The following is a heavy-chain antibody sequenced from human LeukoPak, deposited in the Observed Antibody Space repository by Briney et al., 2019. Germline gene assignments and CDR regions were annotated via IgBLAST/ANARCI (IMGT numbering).Heavy chain of an antibody. D-gene: IGHD3-9*01. CDR3: ARTPGDYDISTGDSATWFDP. J-gene: IGHJ5*02. CDR2: IYYSGST. V-gene: IGHV4-59*01. CDR1: GGSISSYY. Sequence: WETLSLTCTVSGGSISSYYWSWIRQPPEKGLEWIGYIYYSGSTNYNPSLTSRVTISVDTSNNQFSLKLNSVTAADTALYYCARTPGDYDISTGDSATWFDPWGQGTLVTVSS.